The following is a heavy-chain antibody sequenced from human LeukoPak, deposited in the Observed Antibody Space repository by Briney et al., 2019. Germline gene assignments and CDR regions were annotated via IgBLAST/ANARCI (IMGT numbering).Heavy chain of an antibody. CDR3: AKDLFKATDYGDHDAFDI. J-gene: IGHJ3*02. Sequence: PGGSLRLSCAASGFTFSSYGMHWVRQAPGKGLEWVAVISYDGSNKYYADSVKGRFTISRDNSKNTLYLQMNSLRAEDTAVYYCAKDLFKATDYGDHDAFDIWGQGTMVTVSS. D-gene: IGHD4-17*01. CDR2: ISYDGSNK. V-gene: IGHV3-30*18. CDR1: GFTFSSYG.